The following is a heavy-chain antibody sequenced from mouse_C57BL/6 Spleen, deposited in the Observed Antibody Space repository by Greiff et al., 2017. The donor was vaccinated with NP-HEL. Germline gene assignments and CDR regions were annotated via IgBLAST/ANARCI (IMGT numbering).Heavy chain of an antibody. J-gene: IGHJ3*01. CDR3: ATIYYDYPWFAY. CDR1: GFTFSDYY. V-gene: IGHV5-16*01. CDR2: INYDGSST. D-gene: IGHD2-4*01. Sequence: DVQLVESEGGLVQPGSSMKLSCTASGFTFSDYYMAWVRQVPEKGLEWVANINYDGSSTYYLDSLKSRFIISRDNAKNILYLQMSSLKSGDTATYYCATIYYDYPWFAYWGQGTLVTVSA.